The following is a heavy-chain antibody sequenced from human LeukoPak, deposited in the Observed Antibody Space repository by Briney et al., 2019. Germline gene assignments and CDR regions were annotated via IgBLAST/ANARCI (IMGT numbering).Heavy chain of an antibody. CDR3: ARGSYSFDSSSSPLGPLFDS. CDR2: IYTSGST. CDR1: GGSISSGSYY. D-gene: IGHD3-22*01. Sequence: PSETLSLTCTVSGGSISSGSYYWSWIRQPAGKGLEWIGRIYTSGSTNYNPSLKSRVTISGDTSKKQFSLKLTSLTAADTAVYYCARGSYSFDSSSSPLGPLFDSWGQGTLVTVSS. V-gene: IGHV4-61*02. J-gene: IGHJ4*02.